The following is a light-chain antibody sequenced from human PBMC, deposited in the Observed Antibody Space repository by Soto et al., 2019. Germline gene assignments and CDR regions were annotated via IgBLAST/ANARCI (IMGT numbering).Light chain of an antibody. Sequence: QSALAQPASVSGSPGQSITISCTGTSSDVGAYNYVSWYQQHPGKAPKLIIFEVSNRPSGISNRFSGSKSGQTASLSISGLQAEDEADYYCCSHAGRNTYVFGTGTKLTVL. CDR3: CSHAGRNTYV. CDR2: EVS. CDR1: SSDVGAYNY. V-gene: IGLV2-14*01. J-gene: IGLJ1*01.